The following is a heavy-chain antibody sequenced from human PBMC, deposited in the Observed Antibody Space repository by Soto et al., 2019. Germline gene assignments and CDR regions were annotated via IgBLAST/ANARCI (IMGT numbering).Heavy chain of an antibody. Sequence: SETLSLTCAVYGGSFSGYYWSWIRQPPGKGLEWIGEINHSGSTNYNPSLKSRVTISVDTSKNQFSLKLSSVTAADTAVYYCARLALERGYSYGSDPDYWGQGTPVTVSS. CDR1: GGSFSGYY. J-gene: IGHJ4*02. CDR2: INHSGST. CDR3: ARLALERGYSYGSDPDY. D-gene: IGHD5-18*01. V-gene: IGHV4-34*01.